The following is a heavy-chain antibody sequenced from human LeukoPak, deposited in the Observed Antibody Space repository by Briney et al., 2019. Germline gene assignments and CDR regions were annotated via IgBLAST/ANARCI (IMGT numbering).Heavy chain of an antibody. CDR2: IRFDGSNT. CDR3: AMPLQNTVNYFDS. Sequence: GGSLRLSCAASGFSFSSNGMHWVRQAPGKRLEWVTYIRFDGSNTFYADSVKGRFTITRDNSKNTLYLQMNSLRGDDTAVYYCAMPLQNTVNYFDSWGQGILVTVSS. V-gene: IGHV3-30*02. CDR1: GFSFSSNG. J-gene: IGHJ5*01. D-gene: IGHD4-11*01.